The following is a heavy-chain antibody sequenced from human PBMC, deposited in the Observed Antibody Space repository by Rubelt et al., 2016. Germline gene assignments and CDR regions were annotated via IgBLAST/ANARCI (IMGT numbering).Heavy chain of an antibody. J-gene: IGHJ4*02. CDR1: GFTFSNAW. CDR2: LKSKTDGGTT. CDR3: TTDTAMDNDFDY. D-gene: IGHD5-18*01. V-gene: IGHV3-15*07. Sequence: EVQLVESGGGLVKPGGSLRLSCAASGFTFSNAWMNWVRQAPGKGLEWVGRLKSKTDGGTTDYAAPVKGRFTNSRDDSKNTLYLQMNSLKTEDTAVYYCTTDTAMDNDFDYWGQGTLVTVSS.